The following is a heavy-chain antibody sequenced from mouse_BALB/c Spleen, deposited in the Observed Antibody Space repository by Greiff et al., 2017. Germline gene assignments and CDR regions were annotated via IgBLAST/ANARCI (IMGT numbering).Heavy chain of an antibody. CDR2: ISNGGGST. D-gene: IGHD1-1*01. CDR1: GFTFSSYT. CDR3: ARHGLLGSSSYYAMDY. J-gene: IGHJ4*01. Sequence: EVMLVESGGGLVQPGGSLKLSCAASGFTFSSYTMSWVRQTPEKRLEWVAYISNGGGSTYYPDTVKGRFTISRDNAKNTLYLQMSSLKSEDTAMYYCARHGLLGSSSYYAMDYWGQGTSVTVSS. V-gene: IGHV5-12-2*01.